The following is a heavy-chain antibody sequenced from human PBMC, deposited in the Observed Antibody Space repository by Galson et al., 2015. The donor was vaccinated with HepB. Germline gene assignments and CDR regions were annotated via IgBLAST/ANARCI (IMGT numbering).Heavy chain of an antibody. V-gene: IGHV3-73*01. CDR1: GFTFSGSA. Sequence: SLRLSCAASGFTFSGSAMHWVRQASGKGLEWVGRIRSKANSYATAYAASVKGRFTISRDDSKNTAYLQMNSLKTEDTAVYYCTKSTGPVYGAYGDYWGQGTLVTVSS. D-gene: IGHD4-17*01. CDR3: TKSTGPVYGAYGDY. CDR2: IRSKANSYAT. J-gene: IGHJ4*02.